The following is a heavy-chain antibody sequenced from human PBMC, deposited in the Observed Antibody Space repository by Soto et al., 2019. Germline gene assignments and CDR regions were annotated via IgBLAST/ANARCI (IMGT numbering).Heavy chain of an antibody. CDR2: ISGSGDST. D-gene: IGHD6-19*01. V-gene: IGHV3-23*01. CDR3: AKGVPGIAVAGTGYFQH. Sequence: EVQLLESGGGLVQPGGSLRLSCAASGFTFSSYAMSWVRQAPGKGLEWVSGISGSGDSTYYADSVKGRFTISRDNSKNSLYLQMTSLRGWDTAVYYCAKGVPGIAVAGTGYFQHWGQGTLVTVSS. CDR1: GFTFSSYA. J-gene: IGHJ1*01.